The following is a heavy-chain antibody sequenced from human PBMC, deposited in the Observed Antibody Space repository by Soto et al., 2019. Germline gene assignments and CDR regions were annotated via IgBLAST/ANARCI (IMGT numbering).Heavy chain of an antibody. CDR3: ARGPAILNP. J-gene: IGHJ5*02. V-gene: IGHV6-1*01. CDR1: GDSVSSNSAA. CDR2: TYYRSKWYS. Sequence: QVQLQQSGPRLVKPSQTLSLTCAISGDSVSSNSAAWNWIRQSPSRGLEWLGRTYYRSKWYSFYAPSMKSRAIIKPDTSKNQFSLQLNSVTPEDTAVYYCARGPAILNPWGQGILVTVSS.